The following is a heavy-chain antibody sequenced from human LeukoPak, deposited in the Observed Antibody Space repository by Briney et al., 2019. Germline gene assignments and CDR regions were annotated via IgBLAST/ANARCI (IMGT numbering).Heavy chain of an antibody. Sequence: GALRLSCAASGFTFSSYSMNWVRQAPGKGLEWVSSISSSSSYIYYADSVKGRFTISRDNVKNSLYLQMNSLRAEDTAVYYCARRVYYYGSGKGFDYWGQGTLVTVSS. CDR3: ARRVYYYGSGKGFDY. CDR1: GFTFSSYS. CDR2: ISSSSSYI. J-gene: IGHJ4*02. D-gene: IGHD3-10*01. V-gene: IGHV3-21*01.